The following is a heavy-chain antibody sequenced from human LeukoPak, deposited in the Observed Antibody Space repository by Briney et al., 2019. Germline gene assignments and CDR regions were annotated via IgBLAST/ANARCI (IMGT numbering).Heavy chain of an antibody. Sequence: ASVKVSCKASGYTFTGYYMHWVRQAPGQGLEWMGWINPNSGGTNYAQKFQGRVTMTRDTSISTAYMELSRLRSDDTAVYYCARALRGWYSPFDYWGQGTLVTVSS. D-gene: IGHD6-19*01. CDR2: INPNSGGT. J-gene: IGHJ4*02. V-gene: IGHV1-2*02. CDR3: ARALRGWYSPFDY. CDR1: GYTFTGYY.